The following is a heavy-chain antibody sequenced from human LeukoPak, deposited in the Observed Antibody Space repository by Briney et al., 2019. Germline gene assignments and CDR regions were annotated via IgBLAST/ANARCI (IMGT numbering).Heavy chain of an antibody. CDR3: ASKAPLHYSYYYYYGMDV. V-gene: IGHV7-4-1*02. CDR2: INTNTGNP. Sequence: ASVKVSCKASGYTCTSYAMNWVRQAPGQGLEWMGWINTNTGNPTYAQGFTGRFVFSLDTSVSTAYLQISSLKAEDTAVYYCASKAPLHYSYYYYYGMDVWGQGTTVTVSS. J-gene: IGHJ6*02. D-gene: IGHD1-26*01. CDR1: GYTCTSYA.